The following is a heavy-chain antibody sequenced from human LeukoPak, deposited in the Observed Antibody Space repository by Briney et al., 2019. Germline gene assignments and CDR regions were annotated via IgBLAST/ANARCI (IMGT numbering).Heavy chain of an antibody. CDR3: ATTAGRTIFGDAFDI. CDR1: GYTFTSYG. J-gene: IGHJ3*02. D-gene: IGHD3-3*01. V-gene: IGHV1-18*01. Sequence: ASVKVSCKASGYTFTSYGISWVRQAPGQGLEWMGWISAYNGNTNYAQKLQGRVTMTTDTSTSTAYMELRSLRSDDTAVYYCATTAGRTIFGDAFDIWGQGTMVTVSS. CDR2: ISAYNGNT.